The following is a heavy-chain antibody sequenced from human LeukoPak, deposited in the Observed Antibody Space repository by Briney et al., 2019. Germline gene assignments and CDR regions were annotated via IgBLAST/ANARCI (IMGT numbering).Heavy chain of an antibody. J-gene: IGHJ4*02. D-gene: IGHD4-17*01. CDR2: INPNSGGT. Sequence: APVKVSCKASGYIFTGYYMHWVRQAPGQGLEWMGRINPNSGGTNYAQKFQGRVTMTRDTSISTAYMELSRLRSDDTAVYYCASRTSYGDYAYYWGQGTLVTVSS. CDR3: ASRTSYGDYAYY. V-gene: IGHV1-2*06. CDR1: GYIFTGYY.